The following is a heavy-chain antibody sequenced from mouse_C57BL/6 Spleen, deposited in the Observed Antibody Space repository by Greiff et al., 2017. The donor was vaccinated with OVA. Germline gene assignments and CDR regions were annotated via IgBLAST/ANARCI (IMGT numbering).Heavy chain of an antibody. CDR3: ARGYGSSYLLYFDV. CDR2: ISSGGSYP. V-gene: IGHV5-6*01. CDR1: GFTFSSYG. J-gene: IGHJ1*03. Sequence: EVQLVESGGDLVKPGGSLKLSCAASGFTFSSYGMSWVRQTPDKRLEWVAPISSGGSYPYYPDSVKGRFTISRDNAENTLYLQMSSLKSEDTAMYYCARGYGSSYLLYFDVWGTGTTVTVSS. D-gene: IGHD1-1*01.